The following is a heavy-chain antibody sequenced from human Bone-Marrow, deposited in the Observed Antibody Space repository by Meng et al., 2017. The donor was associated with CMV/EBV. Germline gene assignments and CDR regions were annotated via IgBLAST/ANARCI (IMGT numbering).Heavy chain of an antibody. V-gene: IGHV1-18*01. CDR3: ARADYFSSSGYYYDY. CDR2: ISCNTGDT. CDR1: GYTFSSYG. D-gene: IGHD3-22*01. Sequence: ASVKVSCKASGYTFSSYGISWVRKAPGQGLEWVGWISCNTGDTKHQQRLQGRVTMTRDTDTNTVYMDLESLRSDDTAVYYCARADYFSSSGYYYDYWGQGTLVTVSS. J-gene: IGHJ4*02.